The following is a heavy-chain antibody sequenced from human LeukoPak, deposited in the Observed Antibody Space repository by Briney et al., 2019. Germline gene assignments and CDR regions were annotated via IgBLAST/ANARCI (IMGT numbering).Heavy chain of an antibody. CDR2: IWYDGSNE. Sequence: GGSLRLSCTASGFTFSNYGMHWVRQAPGKGLEWVAVIWYDGSNEKYADSVKGRFTISRDNSKNTLYLQMNSLRAEDTAVYYCARFGYSSSSSQDYWGQGTLVTVSS. J-gene: IGHJ4*02. D-gene: IGHD6-6*01. CDR3: ARFGYSSSSSQDY. CDR1: GFTFSNYG. V-gene: IGHV3-33*01.